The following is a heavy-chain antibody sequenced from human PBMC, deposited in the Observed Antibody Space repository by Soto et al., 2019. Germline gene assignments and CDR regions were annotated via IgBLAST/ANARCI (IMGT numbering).Heavy chain of an antibody. CDR3: ARDGAIDAFDI. Sequence: GGSLRLSCAASGFTVSSNYMSWVRQAPGKGLEWVSVIYSGGSTYYADSVKGRFTISRDNSKNTLYLQMNSLRAEDTAVYYCARDGAIDAFDIWGQGTMVTVSS. D-gene: IGHD1-26*01. V-gene: IGHV3-53*01. CDR2: IYSGGST. CDR1: GFTVSSNY. J-gene: IGHJ3*02.